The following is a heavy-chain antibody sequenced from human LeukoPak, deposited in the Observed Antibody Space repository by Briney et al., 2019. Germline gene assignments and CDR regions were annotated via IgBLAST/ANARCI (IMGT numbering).Heavy chain of an antibody. CDR1: GGTFSSYA. CDR2: ILPILGTA. V-gene: IGHV1-69*13. CDR3: ASHSQGGTARELPYNWFDP. Sequence: SVKVSCKASGGTFSSYAISWVRQAPGQGLEWMGGILPILGTANYAQKFQGRVTITADESTSTAYMELSSLRSEDTAVYYCASHSQGGTARELPYNWFDPWGQGTLVTVSS. J-gene: IGHJ5*02. D-gene: IGHD1-26*01.